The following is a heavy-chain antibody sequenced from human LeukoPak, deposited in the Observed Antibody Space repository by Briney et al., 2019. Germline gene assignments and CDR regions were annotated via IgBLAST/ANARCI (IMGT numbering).Heavy chain of an antibody. J-gene: IGHJ3*02. CDR1: GFTFGSYA. CDR3: AKDPIVFNSGNYYLGTFDI. CDR2: ISSSGGT. D-gene: IGHD1-26*01. Sequence: GESLRLSCAASGFTFGSYAMSWVRQAPGKGPEWVSAISSSGGTYYRDSVKGRFTISRDNHKNTLYLQMNSLRAEDTAVYYCAKDPIVFNSGNYYLGTFDIWGQGTMVTVSS. V-gene: IGHV3-23*01.